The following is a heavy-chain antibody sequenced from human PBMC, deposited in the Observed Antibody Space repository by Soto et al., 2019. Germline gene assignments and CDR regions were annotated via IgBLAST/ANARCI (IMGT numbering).Heavy chain of an antibody. V-gene: IGHV3-7*01. Sequence: VGSLRLSCAASVFTFSIYWMSCVRHSPGKWLEWVANIKQDGSEKYYVDSVKGRFTISRDNAKNSLYLQMNSLRAEDTAVYYCVRDQEYYDFWSGYYRTYGMQVWGQGTTVTLSS. J-gene: IGHJ6*02. D-gene: IGHD3-3*01. CDR1: VFTFSIYW. CDR2: IKQDGSEK. CDR3: VRDQEYYDFWSGYYRTYGMQV.